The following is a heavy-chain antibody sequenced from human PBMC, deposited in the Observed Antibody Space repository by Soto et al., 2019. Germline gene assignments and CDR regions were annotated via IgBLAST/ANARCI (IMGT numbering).Heavy chain of an antibody. V-gene: IGHV3-48*01. Sequence: PGGSLRLSCAASGFTFSSYSMNWVRQAPGKGLEWVSYISSSSSTIYYADSVKGRFTISRDNAKNSLYLQMNSLRAEDTAVYYCAKENRYFLDPWGQGTLVTVSS. J-gene: IGHJ5*02. D-gene: IGHD1-20*01. CDR3: AKENRYFLDP. CDR2: ISSSSSTI. CDR1: GFTFSSYS.